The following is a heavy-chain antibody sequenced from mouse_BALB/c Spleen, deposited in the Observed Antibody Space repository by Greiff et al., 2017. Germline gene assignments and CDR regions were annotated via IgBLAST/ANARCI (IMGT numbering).Heavy chain of an antibody. CDR3: ARLGLRSYYFDY. CDR1: GYTFTNYW. CDR2: IYPGGGYT. V-gene: IGHV1-63*02. D-gene: IGHD1-1*01. J-gene: IGHJ2*01. Sequence: VQLQQSGAELVRPGTSVKISCKASGYTFTNYWLGWVKQRPGHGLEWIGDIYPGGGYTNYNEKFKGKATLTADTSSSTAYMQLSSLTSEDSAVYFCARLGLRSYYFDYWGQGTTLTVSS.